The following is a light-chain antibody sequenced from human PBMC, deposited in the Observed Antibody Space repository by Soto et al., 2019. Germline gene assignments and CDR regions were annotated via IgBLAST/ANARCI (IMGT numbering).Light chain of an antibody. CDR3: RKYNSYSWT. J-gene: IGKJ1*01. CDR1: QDINIW. CDR2: DAS. Sequence: DIQMTQSRSTLSAFVGDRVTITCRSGQDINIWLAWYQQKPGKAPKLLSFDASSLESGVPSRFSGSGSGTAFPITISRLQSDDFAPYYCRKYNSYSWTLGQGAKVDI. V-gene: IGKV1-5*01.